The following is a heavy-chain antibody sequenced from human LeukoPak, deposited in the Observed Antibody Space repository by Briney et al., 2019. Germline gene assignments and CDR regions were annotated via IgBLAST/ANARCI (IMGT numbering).Heavy chain of an antibody. V-gene: IGHV4-30-2*01. Sequence: PSQTLSLTCAVSGGSISSGGYSWSRIRQPPGKGLEWIGYIYHSGSTYYNPSLKSRVTISVDRSKNQFSLKLSSVTAADTAVYYCARDHWGDWYFDLWGRGTLVTVSS. D-gene: IGHD7-27*01. CDR3: ARDHWGDWYFDL. J-gene: IGHJ2*01. CDR1: GGSISSGGYS. CDR2: IYHSGST.